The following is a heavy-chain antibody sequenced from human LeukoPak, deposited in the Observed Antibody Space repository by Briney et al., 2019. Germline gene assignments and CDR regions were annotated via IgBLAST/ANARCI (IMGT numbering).Heavy chain of an antibody. D-gene: IGHD1-26*01. Sequence: PSDTLSLTCAVYGGSFSVYYWSWIRQPPGKGLEWMGEINHSGSTNYNPSLKSRVTISVDTSKNQFSLKLSSVTAADTAVYYCARRGSGSFTNWGQGTLVTVSS. CDR2: INHSGST. V-gene: IGHV4-34*01. J-gene: IGHJ4*02. CDR3: ARRGSGSFTN. CDR1: GGSFSVYY.